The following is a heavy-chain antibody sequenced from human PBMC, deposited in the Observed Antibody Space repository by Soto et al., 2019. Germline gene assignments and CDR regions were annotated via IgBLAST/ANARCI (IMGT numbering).Heavy chain of an antibody. CDR3: TRDAGFDSRSYYFDN. CDR1: GYTLTSYG. Sequence: QVQLVQSGGEVKKPGAAVKVSCKASGYTLTSYGFSWVRQAPGQGLEWVGWISGYNSKTMYAQKFQGRVSMTTDTSSSTAYMEVRSLTFDDTAVYYCTRDAGFDSRSYYFDNWGQGTLVTVSS. D-gene: IGHD3-22*01. J-gene: IGHJ4*02. V-gene: IGHV1-18*01. CDR2: ISGYNSKT.